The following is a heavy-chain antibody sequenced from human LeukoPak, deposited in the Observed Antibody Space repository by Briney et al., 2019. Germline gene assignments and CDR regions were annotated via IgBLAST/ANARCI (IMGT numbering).Heavy chain of an antibody. J-gene: IGHJ4*02. CDR2: IYYSGST. V-gene: IGHV4-59*08. Sequence: SETLSLTCTVSGGSISSYYWSWIRQPPGKGLEWIGYIYYSGSTNYNPSLKSRVTISVDTSKNQFSLKLSSVTAADTAVYYCARTATVTTSSYFDYWGQGTLVTVSS. D-gene: IGHD4-17*01. CDR3: ARTATVTTSSYFDY. CDR1: GGSISSYY.